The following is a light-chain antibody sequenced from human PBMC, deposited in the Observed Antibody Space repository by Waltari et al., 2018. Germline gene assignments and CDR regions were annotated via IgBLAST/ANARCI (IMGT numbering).Light chain of an antibody. Sequence: QSVLTQPPSVSGAPGQRVTISCTGSSPNIGAGYDVHWYQQLPETAPKLLIYGDGDRPSGVPDRFSGSKSGTSASLAITGLQAEDEADYYCQSYDSSLSAVVFGGGTKLTVL. CDR3: QSYDSSLSAVV. V-gene: IGLV1-40*01. CDR2: GDG. CDR1: SPNIGAGYD. J-gene: IGLJ2*01.